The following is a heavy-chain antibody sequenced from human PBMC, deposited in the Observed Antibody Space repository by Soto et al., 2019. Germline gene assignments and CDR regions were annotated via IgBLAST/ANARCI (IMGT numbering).Heavy chain of an antibody. CDR2: ISAYNGNT. CDR1: GYTFTSYG. V-gene: IGHV1-18*01. D-gene: IGHD6-19*01. CDR3: ARDSRPQPAVAITEFDY. Sequence: ASVKVSCKASGYTFTSYGISWVRQAPGQGLEWMGWISAYNGNTNYAQKLQGRVTMTTDTSTSTAYMELRSLRSDDTAVYYCARDSRPQPAVAITEFDYWGQGTLVTVSS. J-gene: IGHJ4*02.